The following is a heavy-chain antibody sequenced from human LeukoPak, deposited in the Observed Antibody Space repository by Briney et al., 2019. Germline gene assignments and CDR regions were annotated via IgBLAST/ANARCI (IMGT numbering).Heavy chain of an antibody. Sequence: GGSLRLSCAAAGFTFSTYAIHWVRQALGKGLEWVAVISYDGSKKYYADSVKGRFTISRDNSKKTLYLQMNSLRAEDTAVYYCARELLGAFDYWGQGTLVTVSS. CDR3: ARELLGAFDY. J-gene: IGHJ4*02. CDR2: ISYDGSKK. D-gene: IGHD7-27*01. V-gene: IGHV3-30-3*01. CDR1: GFTFSTYA.